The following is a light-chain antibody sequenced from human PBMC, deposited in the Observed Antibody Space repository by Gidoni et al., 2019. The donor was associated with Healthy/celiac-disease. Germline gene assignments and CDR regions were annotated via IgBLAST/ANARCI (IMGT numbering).Light chain of an antibody. J-gene: IGLJ3*02. V-gene: IGLV2-14*01. Sequence: QSALTQPATVSGSPGQSITISCTGTSSDVGVYNYVSWYQQHPGKAPKLMIYDVSNRPSGVSNRFSGSKSGNTASLTISGLQAEDEADDYCSSYTSSSRVFGGGTKLTVL. CDR1: SSDVGVYNY. CDR2: DVS. CDR3: SSYTSSSRV.